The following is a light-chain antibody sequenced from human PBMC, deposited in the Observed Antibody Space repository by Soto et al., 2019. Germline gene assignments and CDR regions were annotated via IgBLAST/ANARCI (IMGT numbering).Light chain of an antibody. Sequence: DIQMTQSPSTLSASVGDRVTITCRASQGVSRCLAWYQQKPGKAPKLLIYDASSLKSGVPSRFSGSGSGTEFTLTIGGLQPDDFATYYCQQFNSYHITFGQGTRLEIK. CDR1: QGVSRC. CDR2: DAS. J-gene: IGKJ5*01. CDR3: QQFNSYHIT. V-gene: IGKV1-5*01.